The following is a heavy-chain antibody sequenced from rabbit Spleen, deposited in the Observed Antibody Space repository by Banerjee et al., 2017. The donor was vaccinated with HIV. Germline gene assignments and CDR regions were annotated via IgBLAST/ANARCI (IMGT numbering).Heavy chain of an antibody. CDR1: GFTISSNY. CDR3: ARDLASSIGYYLGL. V-gene: IGHV1S7*01. CDR2: IDPVFGST. Sequence: QLEESGGGLVQPGGSLTLTCKASGFTISSNYWMYWVRQAPGKGLEWIGYIDPVFGSTYYASWVNGRFTISSHNAQNTLYLQLNSLTAADTATYFCARDLASSIGYYLGLWGQGTLVTVS. J-gene: IGHJ3*01. D-gene: IGHD1-1*01.